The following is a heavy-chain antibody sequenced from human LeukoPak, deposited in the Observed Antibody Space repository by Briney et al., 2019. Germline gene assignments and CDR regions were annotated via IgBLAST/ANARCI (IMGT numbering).Heavy chain of an antibody. CDR2: IYYSGST. Sequence: PSETLSLTCTVSGASISFYYWSWIRQPPGKGLEWIGYIYYSGSTKYNPSLKSRVTISIDTSKKKFSLNLKSVTAADTAVYYCALDSSGWSDDSFDIWGHGTMVTVSS. CDR3: ALDSSGWSDDSFDI. J-gene: IGHJ3*02. D-gene: IGHD6-13*01. V-gene: IGHV4-59*01. CDR1: GASISFYY.